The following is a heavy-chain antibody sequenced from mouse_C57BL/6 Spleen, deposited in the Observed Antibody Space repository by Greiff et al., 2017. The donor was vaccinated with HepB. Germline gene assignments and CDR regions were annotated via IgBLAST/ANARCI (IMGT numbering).Heavy chain of an antibody. J-gene: IGHJ1*03. D-gene: IGHD2-3*01. Sequence: EVKLMESGPELVKPGASVKISCKASGYSFTDYYMNWVKQSNGKSLEWIGVINPNYGTTSYNQKFKGKATLTVDQSSSTAYMQLNSLTSEDSAVYYYARRGLWDDGGYFDVWGTGTTVTVSS. V-gene: IGHV1-39*01. CDR2: INPNYGTT. CDR3: ARRGLWDDGGYFDV. CDR1: GYSFTDYY.